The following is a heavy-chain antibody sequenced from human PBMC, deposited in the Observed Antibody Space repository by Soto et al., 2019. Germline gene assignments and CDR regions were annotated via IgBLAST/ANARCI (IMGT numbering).Heavy chain of an antibody. CDR1: GYSISSGYY. J-gene: IGHJ4*02. CDR3: ARIGGPTLPTSYLDF. Sequence: SETLSLTCAVSGYSISSGYYWGWLRQPPGKGLEWIGSIYHGGSTYYNPSLNSRVTLSIDMTNNHVSLILNSVTAADTAVYFCARIGGPTLPTSYLDFWGQGTLVTVSS. D-gene: IGHD3-10*01. V-gene: IGHV4-38-2*01. CDR2: IYHGGST.